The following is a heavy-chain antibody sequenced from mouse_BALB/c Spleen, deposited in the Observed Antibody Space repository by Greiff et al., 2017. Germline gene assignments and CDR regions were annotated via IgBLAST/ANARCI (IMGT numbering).Heavy chain of an antibody. CDR3: ARRTATLYFDV. CDR2: INPSTGYT. CDR1: GYTFTSYW. J-gene: IGHJ1*01. D-gene: IGHD1-2*01. Sequence: LQESGAELAKPGASVKMSCKASGYTFTSYWMHWVKQRPGQGLEWIGYINPSTGYTEYNQKFKDKATLTADKSSSTAYMQLSSLTSEDSAVYYCARRTATLYFDVWGAGTTVTVSS. V-gene: IGHV1-7*01.